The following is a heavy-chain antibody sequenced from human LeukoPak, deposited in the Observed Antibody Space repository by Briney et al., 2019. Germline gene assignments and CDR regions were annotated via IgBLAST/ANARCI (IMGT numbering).Heavy chain of an antibody. CDR2: ISSSSSYI. Sequence: SGGSLRLSCAASGFTFSSYNMNWVRQAPGKGLEWVSSISSSSSYIYYADSVKGRFTISRDNAKNSLYLQMNSLRVEDTAVYYCARAPTFSGWFDYWGQGTLVTVSS. CDR1: GFTFSSYN. V-gene: IGHV3-21*01. J-gene: IGHJ4*02. D-gene: IGHD6-19*01. CDR3: ARAPTFSGWFDY.